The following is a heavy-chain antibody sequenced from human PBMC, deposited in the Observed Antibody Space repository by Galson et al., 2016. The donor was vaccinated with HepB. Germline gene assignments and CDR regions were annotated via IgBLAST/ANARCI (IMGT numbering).Heavy chain of an antibody. CDR2: IYPGDSDI. CDR3: ARQSVKMATTYQHYFDY. J-gene: IGHJ4*02. V-gene: IGHV5-51*01. CDR1: GYSFTTYW. D-gene: IGHD5-24*01. Sequence: QSGAEVKKSGESLKISCKGSGYSFTTYWIGWVRQMPGKGLEWMGIIYPGDSDIRYSPSFQGQVTISVDKSISTAYLQWSSLKASDTAMYYCARQSVKMATTYQHYFDYWGQGTLVTVSS.